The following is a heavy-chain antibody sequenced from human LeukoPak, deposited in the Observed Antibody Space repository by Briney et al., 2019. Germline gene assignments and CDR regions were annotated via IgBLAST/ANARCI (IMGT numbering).Heavy chain of an antibody. CDR3: ARDFAWGSSAADYFDY. D-gene: IGHD6-6*01. J-gene: IGHJ4*02. V-gene: IGHV4-4*07. CDR1: GDSISSYY. Sequence: PSETLSLTCTVSGDSISSYYWSWIRQPAGKGLEWIGRIYTSGSTNYNPSLKSRVTISVDKSKNQFSLKLSSVTAADTAVYYCARDFAWGSSAADYFDYWGQGTLVTVSS. CDR2: IYTSGST.